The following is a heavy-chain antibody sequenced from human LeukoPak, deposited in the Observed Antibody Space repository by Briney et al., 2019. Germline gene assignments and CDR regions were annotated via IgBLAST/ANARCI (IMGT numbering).Heavy chain of an antibody. J-gene: IGHJ3*02. Sequence: ASVKVSCKASGYTFTSYYMHWVRQAPGQGLEWMGIINPSGGSTSYAQKFQGRVTMTRDTSTSTVYMELSSLRSEDTAVYYCARTDYYDSSGPRGFAFDIWGQGTMVTVSS. CDR2: INPSGGST. CDR1: GYTFTSYY. CDR3: ARTDYYDSSGPRGFAFDI. V-gene: IGHV1-46*01. D-gene: IGHD3-22*01.